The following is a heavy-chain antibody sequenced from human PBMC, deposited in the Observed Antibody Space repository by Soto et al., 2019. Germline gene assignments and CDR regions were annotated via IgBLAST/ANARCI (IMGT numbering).Heavy chain of an antibody. J-gene: IGHJ5*02. CDR1: GYSFTSYW. CDR3: ARQISCSGGSCYLSFDP. CDR2: IYPGASDT. D-gene: IGHD2-15*01. V-gene: IGHV5-51*01. Sequence: GESLKISCKGSGYSFTSYWIGWGRQMPGKGLEWMGIIYPGASDTRYSPSFQGQVTISADKSISTAYLQWSSLKASDTAMYYCARQISCSGGSCYLSFDPWGQGTLVTVSS.